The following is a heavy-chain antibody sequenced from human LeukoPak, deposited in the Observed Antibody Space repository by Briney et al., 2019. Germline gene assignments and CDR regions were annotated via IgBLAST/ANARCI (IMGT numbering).Heavy chain of an antibody. CDR3: ARAEIIGEFDY. J-gene: IGHJ4*02. CDR1: GDSISGYY. CDR2: ISYSGST. Sequence: SETLSLTCTVSGDSISGYYWSWIRQPPGKGLEWIGSISYSGSTNYNPSLKSRVTISVDTFKNQFSLKLTSVTAADTAVYYCARAEIIGEFDYWGQGTLVTVSS. D-gene: IGHD7-27*01. V-gene: IGHV4-59*01.